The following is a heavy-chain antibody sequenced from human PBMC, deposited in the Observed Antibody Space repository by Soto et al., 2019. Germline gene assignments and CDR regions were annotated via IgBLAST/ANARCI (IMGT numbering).Heavy chain of an antibody. V-gene: IGHV1-69*02. D-gene: IGHD3-3*01. CDR3: ARGPHYDFWSGSHGSGWFDP. Sequence: SVKVYCKASGGTFSSYTISWVRQAPGQGLEWMGRIIPILGIANYAQKFQGRVTITADKSTSTAYMELSSLRSEDTAVYYCARGPHYDFWSGSHGSGWFDPWGQGTLVTVSS. CDR2: IIPILGIA. CDR1: GGTFSSYT. J-gene: IGHJ5*02.